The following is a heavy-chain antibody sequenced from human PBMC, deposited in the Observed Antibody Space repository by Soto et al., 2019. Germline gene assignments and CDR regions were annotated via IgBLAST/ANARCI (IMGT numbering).Heavy chain of an antibody. D-gene: IGHD3-22*01. V-gene: IGHV3-49*03. CDR3: AKFDDSSGYQAAFDI. Sequence: GGSLRLSCTASGFTFGDYAMSWFRQAPGKGLEWVGFIRSKAYGGTTEYAASVKGRFTISRDDSKSIAYLQMNSLRAEDTAVYYCAKFDDSSGYQAAFDIWGQGTMVTVSS. J-gene: IGHJ3*02. CDR2: IRSKAYGGTT. CDR1: GFTFGDYA.